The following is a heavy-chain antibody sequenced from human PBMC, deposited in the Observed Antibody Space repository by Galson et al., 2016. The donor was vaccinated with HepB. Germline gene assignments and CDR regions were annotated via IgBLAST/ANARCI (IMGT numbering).Heavy chain of an antibody. V-gene: IGHV3-11*04. J-gene: IGHJ4*02. Sequence: SLRLSCAASGFIFSDYYMSWIRQPPGKGLEWVSYISNSGNAKYHSDSVKGRFTISRDNTKNSLYLQMNSLRADDTAVYYCFTAEGYWGQGTLVTVSS. CDR2: ISNSGNAK. D-gene: IGHD5-18*01. CDR1: GFIFSDYY. CDR3: FTAEGY.